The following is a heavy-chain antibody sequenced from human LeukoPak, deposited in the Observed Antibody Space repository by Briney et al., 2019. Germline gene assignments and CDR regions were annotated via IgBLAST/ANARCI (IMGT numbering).Heavy chain of an antibody. J-gene: IGHJ6*02. CDR3: ARDCASRIQLWNYYGMDV. D-gene: IGHD5-18*01. CDR1: GFTLSSYW. CDR2: IKQDGSEK. V-gene: IGHV3-7*03. Sequence: PGGSVRLSRAASGFTLSSYWMSWVRQAPGNGLEWVANIKQDGSEKYYVDSVKGRFTISRDNAKNSLYLQMNSLRAEDTAVYYCARDCASRIQLWNYYGMDVWGQGTTVTVSS.